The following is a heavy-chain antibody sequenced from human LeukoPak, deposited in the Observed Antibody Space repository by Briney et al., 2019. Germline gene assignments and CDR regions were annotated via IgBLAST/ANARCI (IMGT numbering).Heavy chain of an antibody. CDR2: IYYSGST. CDR3: ARGHYDSSGYYLTSWFDP. CDR1: GGSISSGGYY. V-gene: IGHV4-31*03. D-gene: IGHD3-22*01. J-gene: IGHJ5*02. Sequence: SETLSLTCTVSGGSISSGGYYWSWIRQHPGMGLEWIGYIYYSGSTYYNPSLKSRVTISVDTSKNQFSLKLSSVTAADTAVYYCARGHYDSSGYYLTSWFDPWGQGTLVTVSS.